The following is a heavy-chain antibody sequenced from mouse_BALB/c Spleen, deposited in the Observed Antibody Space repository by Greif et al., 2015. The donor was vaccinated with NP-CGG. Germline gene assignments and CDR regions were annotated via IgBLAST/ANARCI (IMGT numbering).Heavy chain of an antibody. CDR1: GYAFSSYW. J-gene: IGHJ4*01. Sequence: LVESGAELVRPGSSVKISCKASGYAFSSYWMNWVKQRPGQGLEWIGQIYPGDGDTNYNGKFKGKATLTADKSSSTAYMQLSSLTSEDSAVYFCARLRQYQGAMDYWGQGTSVTVSS. CDR3: ARLRQYQGAMDY. V-gene: IGHV1-80*01. D-gene: IGHD5-1*01. CDR2: IYPGDGDT.